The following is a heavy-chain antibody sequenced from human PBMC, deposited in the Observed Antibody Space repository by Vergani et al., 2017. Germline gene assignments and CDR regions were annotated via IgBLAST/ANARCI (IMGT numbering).Heavy chain of an antibody. CDR3: TRAETPSLGSGPPDY. D-gene: IGHD3-3*01. Sequence: EVQLVESGGGLVQPGGSLRLSCAASGFTFSSYWMSWFRQAPGKGLEWVGFIRSKAYGGTTEYAASVKGRFTISRDDSKSIAYLQMNSLKTEDTAVYYCTRAETPSLGSGPPDYWGQGTLVTVSS. CDR1: GFTFSSYW. CDR2: IRSKAYGGTT. V-gene: IGHV3-49*03. J-gene: IGHJ4*02.